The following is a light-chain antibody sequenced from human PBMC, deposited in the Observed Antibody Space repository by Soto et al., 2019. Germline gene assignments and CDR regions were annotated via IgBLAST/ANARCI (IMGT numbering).Light chain of an antibody. CDR1: QSVSSY. CDR3: QQRSATWT. Sequence: EIALTQSPATLSLSPGVRATLSCRTSQSVSSYLAWYQQKPGQAPRLLIYGASNRATGIPARFSGSGSETDFTLTISSLEPEDFAVYYCQQRSATWTFGQGTKVEIK. CDR2: GAS. J-gene: IGKJ1*01. V-gene: IGKV3-11*01.